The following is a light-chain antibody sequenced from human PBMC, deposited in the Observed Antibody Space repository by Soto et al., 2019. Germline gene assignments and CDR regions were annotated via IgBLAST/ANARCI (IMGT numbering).Light chain of an antibody. CDR2: RAS. J-gene: IGKJ1*01. Sequence: DIQMTQSPSSLSASVGDRIIITCRASQNIDIFLNWYQQKIRRPPKLLIYRASALESGVPSRFSGSGSGTHFTLTISSLQPEDFGIYYCHQISNASTFGQGTKVEIK. CDR3: HQISNAST. CDR1: QNIDIF. V-gene: IGKV1-39*01.